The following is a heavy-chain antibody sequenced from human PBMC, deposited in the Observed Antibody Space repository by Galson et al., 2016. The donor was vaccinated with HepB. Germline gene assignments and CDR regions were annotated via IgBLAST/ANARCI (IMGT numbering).Heavy chain of an antibody. V-gene: IGHV4-4*02. Sequence: SETLSLTCAVSGASISDSNWWTWVRHVPGKGLEWIGEIYHTGTSNNNPFLSSRFTLSVDKSRNQFSLNLTPVTAADTAVYYCARAAIIPGARMVFDPWGQGILVTVSS. CDR2: IYHTGTS. CDR1: GASISDSNW. D-gene: IGHD2-2*01. J-gene: IGHJ5*02. CDR3: ARAAIIPGARMVFDP.